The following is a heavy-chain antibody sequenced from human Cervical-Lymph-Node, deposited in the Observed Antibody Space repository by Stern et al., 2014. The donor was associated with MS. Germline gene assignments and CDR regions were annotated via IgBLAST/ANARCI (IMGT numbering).Heavy chain of an antibody. Sequence: PLVASGGGLVQPGGSLRLSCVASGFTFSTYWMRWVRQAPGKGLELVANIAQDGGEKYYVDSVKGRFTISRDNTKNSLNLQMDSLRAEDTAVYYCARAPRGISGSDWGQGTLVTVSS. D-gene: IGHD1-1*01. CDR1: GFTFSTYW. J-gene: IGHJ4*02. V-gene: IGHV3-7*01. CDR2: IAQDGGEK. CDR3: ARAPRGISGSD.